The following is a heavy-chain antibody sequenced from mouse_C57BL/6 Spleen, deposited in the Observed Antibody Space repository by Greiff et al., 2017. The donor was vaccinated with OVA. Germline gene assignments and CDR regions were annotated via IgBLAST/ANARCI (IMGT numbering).Heavy chain of an antibody. Sequence: EVQLQQSGPELVKPGASVKIPCKASGYTFTDYNMDWVKQSHGKSLEWIGDINPNNGGTIYNQKFKGKATLTVDKSSSTAYMELRSLTSEYTAVYYCARSSYDYGSSSFAYWGKGTLVTVSA. CDR3: ARSSYDYGSSSFAY. V-gene: IGHV1-18*01. J-gene: IGHJ3*01. D-gene: IGHD1-1*01. CDR1: GYTFTDYN. CDR2: INPNNGGT.